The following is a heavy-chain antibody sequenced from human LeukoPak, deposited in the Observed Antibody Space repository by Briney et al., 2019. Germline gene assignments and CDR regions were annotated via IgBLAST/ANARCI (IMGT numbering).Heavy chain of an antibody. V-gene: IGHV4-59*01. CDR1: GGSISSYY. CDR2: IYYSGST. J-gene: IGHJ4*02. CDR3: AREIGGSYSFDY. D-gene: IGHD1-26*01. Sequence: SETLSLTCTVSGGSISSYYWSWIRQPPGKGLEWIGYIYYSGSTNYNPSLKSRVTISVDTSKSQFSLKLSSVTAADTAVYYCAREIGGSYSFDYWGQGTLVTVSS.